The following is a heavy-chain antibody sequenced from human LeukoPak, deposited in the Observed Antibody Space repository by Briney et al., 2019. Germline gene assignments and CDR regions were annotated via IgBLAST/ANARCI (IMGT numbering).Heavy chain of an antibody. CDR3: ATVNRAWGLRLNWYFDL. CDR2: INPNSGGT. Sequence: ASVKVSCKASGYTFTGYYMHWVRQAPGQGLEWMGWINPNSGGTNYAQKFQGRVTMTRDTSISTAYMELSSLRSEDTAVYYCATVNRAWGLRLNWYFDLWGRGTLVTVSS. J-gene: IGHJ2*01. V-gene: IGHV1-2*02. CDR1: GYTFTGYY. D-gene: IGHD5-12*01.